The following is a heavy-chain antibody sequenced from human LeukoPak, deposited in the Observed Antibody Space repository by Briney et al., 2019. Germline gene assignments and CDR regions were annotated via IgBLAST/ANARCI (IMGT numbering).Heavy chain of an antibody. CDR3: ARAISGA. D-gene: IGHD2-15*01. J-gene: IGHJ5*02. CDR1: GFTFSSYS. CDR2: INQDGSEK. V-gene: IGHV3-7*04. Sequence: GGSLRLSCAASGFTFSSYSMNWVRQAPGKGLEWVANINQDGSEKYYVDSVKGRFTISRDNAKNSLYLQMNCLRAEDTAVYYCARAISGAWGQGTLVTVSS.